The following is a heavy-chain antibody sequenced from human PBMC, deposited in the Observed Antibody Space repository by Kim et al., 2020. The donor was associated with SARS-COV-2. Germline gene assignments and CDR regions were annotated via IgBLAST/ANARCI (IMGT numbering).Heavy chain of an antibody. J-gene: IGHJ4*02. CDR1: GFTFSSYA. D-gene: IGHD2-2*01. CDR3: AKVKVDIVVVPAAIEGPFDY. CDR2: ISGSGGST. V-gene: IGHV3-23*01. Sequence: GGSLRLSCAASGFTFSSYAMSWVRQAPGKGLEWVSAISGSGGSTYYADSVKGRFTISRDNSKNTLYLQMNSLRAEDTAVYYCAKVKVDIVVVPAAIEGPFDYWGQGTLVTVSS.